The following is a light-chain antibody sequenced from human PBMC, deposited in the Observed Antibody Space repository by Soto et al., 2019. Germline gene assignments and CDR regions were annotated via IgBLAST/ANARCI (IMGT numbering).Light chain of an antibody. V-gene: IGKV3-15*01. CDR3: QQYYNWPVT. CDR1: RSVSNR. J-gene: IGKJ4*01. CDR2: GAS. Sequence: EILMTQSPATLSVSPGETVTFSCRASRSVSNRLAWYQHKPGQAPRLPISGASNGATGIPPKFSGSGSGTEFTLPVDSPQSDHIAVYYCQQYYNWPVTFGGGTKVDLK.